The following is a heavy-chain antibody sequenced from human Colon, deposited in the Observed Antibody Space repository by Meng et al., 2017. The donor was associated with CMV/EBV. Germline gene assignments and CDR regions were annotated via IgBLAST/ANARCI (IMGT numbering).Heavy chain of an antibody. CDR1: GGSFSGYY. D-gene: IGHD3-3*01. Sequence: SETLSLTCAVYGGSFSGYYWSWIRQPPGKGLEWIGEINHSGSTNYNPSLKSRAAISVDTSKNQFSLNLSSVTAADTAIFYCARGIRPTTSSGVPQNDPRDFWGQGTLVTVSS. J-gene: IGHJ4*02. CDR3: ARGIRPTTSSGVPQNDPRDF. CDR2: INHSGST. V-gene: IGHV4-34*01.